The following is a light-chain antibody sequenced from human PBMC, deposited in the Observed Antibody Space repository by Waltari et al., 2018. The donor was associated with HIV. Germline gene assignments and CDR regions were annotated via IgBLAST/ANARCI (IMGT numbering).Light chain of an antibody. CDR1: QSVSKNY. Sequence: ESVLTQSPATLSFSPGERATLSCSASQSVSKNYLAWYKQKSGQAPRRLIYGASSRAAGIADRFSGSGSGTDFTLTICRLEPEDFAVYCCQQYGSSPCTFGPGTKVDVK. CDR3: QQYGSSPCT. V-gene: IGKV3-20*01. CDR2: GAS. J-gene: IGKJ3*01.